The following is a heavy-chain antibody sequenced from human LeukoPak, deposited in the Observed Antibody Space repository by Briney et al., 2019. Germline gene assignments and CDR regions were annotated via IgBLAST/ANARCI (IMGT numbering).Heavy chain of an antibody. CDR1: GYSISSGYY. CDR2: IYPTGST. D-gene: IGHD6-13*01. J-gene: IGHJ5*02. Sequence: SETLPLTCTVSGYSISSGYYWGWIRRPPGKGLEWIGHIYPTGSTYYNPSLKSRVTISVDTSKNQFSLKVSSVSAADTAVYYCARAYSSSWYWNWFDPWGQGTLVTVSS. V-gene: IGHV4-38-2*02. CDR3: ARAYSSSWYWNWFDP.